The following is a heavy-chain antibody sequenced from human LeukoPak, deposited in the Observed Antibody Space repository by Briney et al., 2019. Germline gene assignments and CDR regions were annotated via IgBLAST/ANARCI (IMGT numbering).Heavy chain of an antibody. CDR3: ARGLLTLKIDY. J-gene: IGHJ4*02. D-gene: IGHD5-18*01. Sequence: GRSLRLSCAASGFTFSSYGMHWVRQAPGKGLEWVAVISYDGSNKYYADSVKGRFTISRDNSKNTLYLQMNSLRAEDTAVYYCARGLLTLKIDYWGQGTLVTVSS. CDR2: ISYDGSNK. CDR1: GFTFSSYG. V-gene: IGHV3-30*03.